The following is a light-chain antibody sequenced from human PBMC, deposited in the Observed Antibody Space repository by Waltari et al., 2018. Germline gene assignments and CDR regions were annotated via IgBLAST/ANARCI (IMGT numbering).Light chain of an antibody. Sequence: DIQMTQSPSSLSASVGDTVTITCQASPDIANSLNWYHQGPGRAPKLLIYSASSLYSGIPPRFTGSGSGTIFNFMINNLQPEDFATYYCQQGYSYPYTFGQGTKVEIK. CDR3: QQGYSYPYT. CDR2: SAS. CDR1: PDIANS. V-gene: IGKV1-17*02. J-gene: IGKJ2*01.